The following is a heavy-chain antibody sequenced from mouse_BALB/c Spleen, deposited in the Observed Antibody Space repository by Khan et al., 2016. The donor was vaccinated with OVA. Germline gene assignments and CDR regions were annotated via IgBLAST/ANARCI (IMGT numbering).Heavy chain of an antibody. CDR3: ARAYYRYDGYYAMDY. D-gene: IGHD2-14*01. V-gene: IGHV2-6-4*01. CDR2: IWGGGGT. J-gene: IGHJ4*01. CDR1: GFSLSRYN. Sequence: VKLLESGPGLVAPSQSLSFTCTVSGFSLSRYNIHWVRQPPGKGLEWLGMIWGGGGTDYNSTLKSRLSIGKDNSKSQVFLKMNSLQTDDTAMYYCARAYYRYDGYYAMDYWGQGTSVTVSS.